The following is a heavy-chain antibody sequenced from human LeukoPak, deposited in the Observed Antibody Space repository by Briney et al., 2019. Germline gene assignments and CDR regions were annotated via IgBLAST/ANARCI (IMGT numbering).Heavy chain of an antibody. CDR1: GFTFSDYY. V-gene: IGHV3-11*01. D-gene: IGHD5-18*01. CDR2: ISSSGSTI. Sequence: GGSLRLSCAASGFTFSDYYMSWIRQAPGKGLEWVSYISSSGSTIYYADSVKGRFTISRDNAKNSLYLQMNSLRAEDTAVYYCASPYSYGQTSDYWGQGTLVTVSS. CDR3: ASPYSYGQTSDY. J-gene: IGHJ4*02.